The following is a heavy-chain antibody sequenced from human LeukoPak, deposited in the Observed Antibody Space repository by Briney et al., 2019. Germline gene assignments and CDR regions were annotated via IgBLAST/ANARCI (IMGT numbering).Heavy chain of an antibody. J-gene: IGHJ4*02. CDR3: ARGPYDSSGYRFDY. D-gene: IGHD3-22*01. V-gene: IGHV1-8*03. Sequence: ASVKVSCKASGYTFTSYDINWVRQATGQGLEWMGWMNPNSGNTGYAQKFQGRVTITRNTSISTAYMGLSSLRSEDTAVYYCARGPYDSSGYRFDYWGQGTLVTVSS. CDR2: MNPNSGNT. CDR1: GYTFTSYD.